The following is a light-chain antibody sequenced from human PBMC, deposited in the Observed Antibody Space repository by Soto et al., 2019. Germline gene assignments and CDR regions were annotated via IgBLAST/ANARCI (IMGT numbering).Light chain of an antibody. Sequence: NFMLTQPHSVTESPGKTVTISCTGSSGSVASNFVHWYQRRPGSAPTIVIYGDNQRPSGVPDRFSGSIDSSSNSASLTISGLKTEDEADYFCQSYDRSSLYVFGTRTKVTVL. J-gene: IGLJ1*01. CDR1: SGSVASNF. V-gene: IGLV6-57*02. CDR3: QSYDRSSLYV. CDR2: GDN.